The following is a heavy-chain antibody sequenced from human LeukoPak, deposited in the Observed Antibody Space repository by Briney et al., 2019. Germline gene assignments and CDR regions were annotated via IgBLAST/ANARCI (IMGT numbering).Heavy chain of an antibody. CDR1: GYTFTSYG. V-gene: IGHV1-69*13. CDR3: AVDRGYFDY. J-gene: IGHJ4*02. Sequence: SVKVSCKASGYTFTSYGISWVRQAPGQGLEWMGGIIPIFGTANYAQKFQGRVTITADESTSTAYMELSSLRSEDTAVYYCAVDRGYFDYWGQGTLVTVSS. D-gene: IGHD1-14*01. CDR2: IIPIFGTA.